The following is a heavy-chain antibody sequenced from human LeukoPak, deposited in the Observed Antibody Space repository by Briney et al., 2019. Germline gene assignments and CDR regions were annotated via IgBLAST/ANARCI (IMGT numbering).Heavy chain of an antibody. D-gene: IGHD6-19*01. Sequence: SETLSLTCTVSGGSISSGGYYWSWIRQPPGKGLEWIGSIYYSGSTYYNPSLKSRVTISVDTSKNQFSLKLSSVTAADTAVYYCASGPNSSGWYWYFDLWGRGTLVTVSS. V-gene: IGHV4-39*07. J-gene: IGHJ2*01. CDR2: IYYSGST. CDR3: ASGPNSSGWYWYFDL. CDR1: GGSISSGGYY.